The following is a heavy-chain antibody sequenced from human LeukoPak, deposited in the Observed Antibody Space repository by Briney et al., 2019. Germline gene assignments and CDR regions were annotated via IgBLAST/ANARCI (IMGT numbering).Heavy chain of an antibody. CDR2: ISAYNGNT. J-gene: IGHJ6*03. CDR1: GYTFTSYG. D-gene: IGHD5-12*01. V-gene: IGHV1-18*01. Sequence: GASVKVSCKASGYTFTSYGISWVRQAPGQGLEWMGWISAYNGNTNYAQKFQGRVTITADKSTSTAYMELSSLRSEDTAVYYCARGGGYDRTYYYYYMDVWGKGTTVTVSS. CDR3: ARGGGYDRTYYYYYMDV.